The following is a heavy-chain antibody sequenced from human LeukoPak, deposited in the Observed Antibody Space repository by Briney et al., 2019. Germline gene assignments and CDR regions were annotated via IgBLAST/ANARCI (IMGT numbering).Heavy chain of an antibody. D-gene: IGHD3-10*01. Sequence: PGGSLRLSCAGSGFTFSSYGMSWVRQAPGKGLEWVSCIRGSGTSTYYADSVKGRFTISRDNSKNTLYLQMNSLRAEDTAVYYCAKVTYGSGTYGAFDCWGQGTLVTVSS. CDR3: AKVTYGSGTYGAFDC. CDR2: IRGSGTST. J-gene: IGHJ4*02. V-gene: IGHV3-23*01. CDR1: GFTFSSYG.